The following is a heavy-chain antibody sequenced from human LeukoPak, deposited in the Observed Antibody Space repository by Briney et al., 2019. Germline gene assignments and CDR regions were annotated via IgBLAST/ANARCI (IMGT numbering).Heavy chain of an antibody. CDR2: ISGSGGTQ. D-gene: IGHD3-22*01. CDR1: GFTFSSYA. V-gene: IGHV3-23*01. CDR3: ANAGMGYYDSGSYYD. J-gene: IGHJ4*02. Sequence: PGGSLRLSCAASGFTFSSYAMSWVGQAPGKAREGVSAISGSGGTQYYAASVKRRSTISRDTSKNTLYLQMTSLRAEDTAVYYCANAGMGYYDSGSYYDWGPGTLVTVSS.